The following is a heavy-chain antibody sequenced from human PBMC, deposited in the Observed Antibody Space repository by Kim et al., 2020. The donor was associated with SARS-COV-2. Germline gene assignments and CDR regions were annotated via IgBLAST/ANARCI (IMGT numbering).Heavy chain of an antibody. V-gene: IGHV3-23*01. Sequence: GGSLRLSCAASGFTFSSYAMSWVRQAPGKGLEWVSSITDSGGSTSYAASVKGRFTISRDKSENTLYLQMNSLRAEDTALYYCAKSGQLDNWGQGTLVTVSS. D-gene: IGHD5-12*01. CDR2: ITDSGGST. CDR3: AKSGQLDN. J-gene: IGHJ4*02. CDR1: GFTFSSYA.